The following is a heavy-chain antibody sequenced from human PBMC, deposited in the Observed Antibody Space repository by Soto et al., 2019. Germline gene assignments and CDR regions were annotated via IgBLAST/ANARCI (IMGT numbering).Heavy chain of an antibody. J-gene: IGHJ3*02. Sequence: QVQLVQSGAEVKKPGASVKVSCKASGYTFTSYDINWVRQATGQGLEWMGWMNPNSGNTGYTQRFQGRVTMTSNTYISTAYMELSSLRSEDTAVYYGARESGWVGAFDIWGQGTMVTVSS. CDR1: GYTFTSYD. CDR3: ARESGWVGAFDI. V-gene: IGHV1-8*01. CDR2: MNPNSGNT. D-gene: IGHD6-19*01.